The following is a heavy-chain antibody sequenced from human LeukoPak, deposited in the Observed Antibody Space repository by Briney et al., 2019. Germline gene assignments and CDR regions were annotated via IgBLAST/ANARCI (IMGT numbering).Heavy chain of an antibody. CDR2: IYKNGNT. D-gene: IGHD6-6*01. V-gene: IGHV4-59*11. CDR1: GDSISSHY. Sequence: PSETLSLTCTVSGDSISSHYWSWIRQSPGKGLEWIGDIYKNGNTNYDPSLKSRVTISIDTSKNQFSLRLSSVTAADTAIYYCARGDRIAARPVAFDTWGQGTMVTVSS. J-gene: IGHJ3*02. CDR3: ARGDRIAARPVAFDT.